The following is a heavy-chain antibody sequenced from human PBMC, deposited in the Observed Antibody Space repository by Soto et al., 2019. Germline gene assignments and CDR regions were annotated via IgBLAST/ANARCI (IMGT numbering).Heavy chain of an antibody. D-gene: IGHD5-12*01. CDR3: ARGIVATTREAYFDY. CDR2: IYYSGST. V-gene: IGHV4-30-4*01. J-gene: IGHJ4*02. CDR1: GGSISSGDYY. Sequence: SETLSLTCTVSGGSISSGDYYWSWIRQPPGKGLEWIGYIYYSGSTYYNPSLKSRVTISVDTSKNQFSLKLSSVTAADTAVYYCARGIVATTREAYFDYWGQGTLVTVS.